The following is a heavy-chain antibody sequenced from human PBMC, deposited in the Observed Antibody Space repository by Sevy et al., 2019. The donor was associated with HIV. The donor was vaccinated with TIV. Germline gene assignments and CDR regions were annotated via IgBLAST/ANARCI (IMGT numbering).Heavy chain of an antibody. CDR2: IRSKAYGGTT. J-gene: IGHJ5*02. CDR1: GFTFGVYA. CDR3: TRAGYIAAAGTSWFDP. V-gene: IGHV3-49*03. Sequence: GGSLRLSCTASGFTFGVYAMSWFRQAPGKGLEWVGFIRSKAYGGTTEYAASVKGRFTISRDDSKSIAYLQMNSLKTEDTAVYYCTRAGYIAAAGTSWFDPWGQGTLVTVSS. D-gene: IGHD6-13*01.